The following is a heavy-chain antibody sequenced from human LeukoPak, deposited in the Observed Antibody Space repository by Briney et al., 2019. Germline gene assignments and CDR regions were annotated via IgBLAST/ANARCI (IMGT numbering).Heavy chain of an antibody. CDR2: IYHSGST. V-gene: IGHV4-30-2*01. CDR1: GGSISSGGYY. J-gene: IGHJ4*02. CDR3: ARDFLSAAGFFDY. D-gene: IGHD6-13*01. Sequence: PSQTLSLTCAVSGGSISSGGYYWSWIRQPPGKGLEWIGYIYHSGSTYYNPSLKSRVTISVDRSKNQFSLKLSSVTAADTAVYYCARDFLSAAGFFDYWGQGTLVTVSS.